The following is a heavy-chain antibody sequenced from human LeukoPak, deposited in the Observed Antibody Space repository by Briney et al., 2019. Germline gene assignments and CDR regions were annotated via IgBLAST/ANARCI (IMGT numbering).Heavy chain of an antibody. Sequence: GGSLRLSCAASGFTFSSLWMNWVRQAPGKGLEWVANINGDGSVKHYVDSVKGRFTISRDNARNSLFLQMDSLRAEDTAVYFCARDPRAAPHFDYWGQGALVTVSS. V-gene: IGHV3-7*01. CDR1: GFTFSSLW. J-gene: IGHJ4*02. CDR3: ARDPRAAPHFDY. CDR2: INGDGSVK. D-gene: IGHD6-6*01.